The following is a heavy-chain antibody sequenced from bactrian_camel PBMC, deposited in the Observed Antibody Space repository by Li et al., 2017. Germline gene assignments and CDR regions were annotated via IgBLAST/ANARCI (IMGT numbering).Heavy chain of an antibody. CDR1: GMPDSRFC. CDR2: IGRDGRT. J-gene: IGHJ4*01. Sequence: HVQLVESGGGSAQTGGSLRVSCTWSGMPDSRFCMGWFRRAPGKAREAVATIGRDGRTDYAVSVAGRFTISQDNAKDNTKNTVYLQMNNLTPEDTAIYYCNIILRRRGTCLDYHPSDEYWGQGTQVTVS. V-gene: IGHV3S53*01. CDR3: NIILRRRGTCLDYHPSDEY. D-gene: IGHD7*01.